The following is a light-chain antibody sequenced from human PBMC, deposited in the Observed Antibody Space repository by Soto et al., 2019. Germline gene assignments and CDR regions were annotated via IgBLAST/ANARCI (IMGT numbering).Light chain of an antibody. V-gene: IGLV1-40*01. CDR1: SANIGAGYD. CDR2: DNN. CDR3: QSFDTRLSGVV. Sequence: QSVLTQPPSVSGAPGQSVTISCTGSSANIGAGYDVHWYQQLPGTAPKLLIYDNNNRPSGVSDRFSGSKSGTSASLAITRLQAEDEADYFCQSFDTRLSGVVFGGGTKVTVL. J-gene: IGLJ2*01.